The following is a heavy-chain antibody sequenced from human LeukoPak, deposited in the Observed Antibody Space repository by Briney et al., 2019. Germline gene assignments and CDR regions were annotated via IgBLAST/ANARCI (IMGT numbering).Heavy chain of an antibody. V-gene: IGHV6-1*01. CDR3: ARGGRRWLQFYYFDY. D-gene: IGHD5-24*01. Sequence: TSQTLSLTCAISGDSVSSNSAAWNWIRQSPSRGLERLGRTYYRSKWYNDYAVSVKSRITINPDTSKNQFSLQLNSVTPEDTAVYYCARGGRRWLQFYYFDYWGQGTLVTVSS. CDR1: GDSVSSNSAA. CDR2: TYYRSKWYN. J-gene: IGHJ4*02.